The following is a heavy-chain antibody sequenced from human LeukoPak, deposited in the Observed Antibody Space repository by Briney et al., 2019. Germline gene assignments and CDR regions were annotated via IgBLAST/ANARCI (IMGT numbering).Heavy chain of an antibody. V-gene: IGHV5-51*01. CDR1: GYTFATYW. D-gene: IGHD6-19*01. CDR2: IYPGDSDT. Sequence: GESLKISCKGSGYTFATYWIGWVRQMPGKGLEWMGIIYPGDSDTRYSPSFQGLVTISADKTTSTAYLQWSSLKASDSAMYYCASSSGRPPYYFDCWGQGTPVTVS. J-gene: IGHJ4*02. CDR3: ASSSGRPPYYFDC.